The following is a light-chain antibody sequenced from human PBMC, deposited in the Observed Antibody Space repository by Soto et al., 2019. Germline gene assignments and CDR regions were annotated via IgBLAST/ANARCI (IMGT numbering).Light chain of an antibody. CDR2: DAS. CDR3: QQRSNWPRGT. J-gene: IGKJ2*02. Sequence: EIVLTQSPATLSLSPGERATLSCRASPSVSSYLAWYQQKPGQAPRLLIHDASNRATGIPARFSGSGSGTDFTLTITSLEPEDSAVYYCQQRSNWPRGTFGQGTRVEIK. CDR1: PSVSSY. V-gene: IGKV3-11*01.